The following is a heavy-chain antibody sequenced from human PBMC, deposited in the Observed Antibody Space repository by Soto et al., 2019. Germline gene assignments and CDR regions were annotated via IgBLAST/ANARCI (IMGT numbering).Heavy chain of an antibody. CDR2: ISAYNGNI. D-gene: IGHD3-10*01. V-gene: IGHV1-18*01. CDR1: GYMFNTYG. Sequence: QVQLVQSGAEVKKPGASVKVSCKASGYMFNTYGITWVRQAPGQGLEWMGWISAYNGNIDYAQNLQGRVTMTIETSTSTAYMELRSLRSDDTAVYYCARTYGSGSYFLPFEYWGQGTLVSVSS. J-gene: IGHJ4*02. CDR3: ARTYGSGSYFLPFEY.